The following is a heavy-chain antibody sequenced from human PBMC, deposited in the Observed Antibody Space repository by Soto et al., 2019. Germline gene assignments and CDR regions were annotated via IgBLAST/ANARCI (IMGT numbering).Heavy chain of an antibody. CDR3: GRRIGDSWLDS. CDR1: GGSMSSSHY. V-gene: IGHV4-59*08. Sequence: SETLSLTCTVSGGSMSSSHYWTWIRQSPGKGLEWIGYIYYTGSANYNPSLQSRITINADTSNNQLSLQLNSVTPDDTAVYYCGRRIGDSWLDSWGQGTLVTVSS. J-gene: IGHJ5*01. CDR2: IYYTGSA.